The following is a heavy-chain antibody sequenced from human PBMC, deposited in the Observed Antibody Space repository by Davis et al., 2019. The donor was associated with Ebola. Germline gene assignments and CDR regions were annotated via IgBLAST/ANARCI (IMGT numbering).Heavy chain of an antibody. J-gene: IGHJ5*02. CDR2: IYYSGST. D-gene: IGHD2-15*01. CDR1: GGSISSYY. V-gene: IGHV4-59*01. Sequence: MPGGSLRLSCTVSGGSISSYYWSWIRQPPGKGLEWIGYIYYSGSTNYNPSLKSRVTISVDTSKNQFSLKLSSVTAADTAVYYCARGQEGYCSGGSCYITGYNWFDPWGQGTLVTVSS. CDR3: ARGQEGYCSGGSCYITGYNWFDP.